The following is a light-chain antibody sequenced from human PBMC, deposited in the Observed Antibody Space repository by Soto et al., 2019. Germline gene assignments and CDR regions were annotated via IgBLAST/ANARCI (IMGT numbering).Light chain of an antibody. CDR2: KAS. CDR1: QSISNW. Sequence: DIQMTQSPSTLSASVGARVPITCRASQSISNWLAWYQQMPGKAPKLLIYKASTSESGVPSSFSGSGSGTEFTLTISSLQPDDFATYYCQQYYNYPLTFGQGTKVDIK. V-gene: IGKV1-5*03. CDR3: QQYYNYPLT. J-gene: IGKJ1*01.